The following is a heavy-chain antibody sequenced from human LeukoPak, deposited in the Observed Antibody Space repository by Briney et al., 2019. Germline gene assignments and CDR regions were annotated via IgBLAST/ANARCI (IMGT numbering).Heavy chain of an antibody. D-gene: IGHD3-22*01. CDR3: TRDWGYYDSSGYPRHVTDAFDI. V-gene: IGHV3-49*04. J-gene: IGHJ3*02. CDR2: IRSKPYGGPT. CDR1: GFTYGDYA. Sequence: PERSLRLSCTASGFTYGDYALSSVRQAPGTGLEWVGLIRSKPYGGPTEYAASVKSRFTISRDDSKSIAYLQMNSLKTEDTAVYYCTRDWGYYDSSGYPRHVTDAFDIWGQGTMVTVSS.